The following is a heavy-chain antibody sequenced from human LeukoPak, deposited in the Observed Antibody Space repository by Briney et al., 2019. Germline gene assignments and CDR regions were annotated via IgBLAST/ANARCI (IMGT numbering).Heavy chain of an antibody. CDR3: ARSLPVAGTPGFDY. J-gene: IGHJ4*02. D-gene: IGHD6-19*01. Sequence: GGSLRLSCAASGFTFSSYSMSWVRQAPGKGLEWVSSISSSSSYIYYADSVKGRFTISRDNAKNSLYLQMNSLRAEDTAVYYCARSLPVAGTPGFDYWGQGTLVTVSS. CDR2: ISSSSSYI. CDR1: GFTFSSYS. V-gene: IGHV3-21*01.